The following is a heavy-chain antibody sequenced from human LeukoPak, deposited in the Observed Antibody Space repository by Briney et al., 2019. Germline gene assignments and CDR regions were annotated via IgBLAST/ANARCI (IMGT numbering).Heavy chain of an antibody. Sequence: SETLSLTCTVSGGSISGYYWSWLRQPAGKGLEWIGRIYTSGSTNYNPSLKSRVTMSVDTSKNQFSLKLSSVTAADTAVYYCARSGSYAPVDYWGQGTLVTVSS. V-gene: IGHV4-4*07. CDR1: GGSISGYY. J-gene: IGHJ4*02. D-gene: IGHD1-26*01. CDR2: IYTSGST. CDR3: ARSGSYAPVDY.